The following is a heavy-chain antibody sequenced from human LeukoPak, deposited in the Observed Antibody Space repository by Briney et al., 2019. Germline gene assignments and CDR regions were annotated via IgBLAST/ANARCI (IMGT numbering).Heavy chain of an antibody. J-gene: IGHJ4*02. CDR1: GVPISGSYYY. CDR3: ARCVQCYSDY. Sequence: SETLSLTCAVSGVPISGSYYYWGWIRQPPGKGLEWIGNIYYSGSTYYNASLQSRVTISVDTSKNQFSLKLSSVTAADTAVYYCARCVQCYSDYWGQGTLVTVSS. V-gene: IGHV4-39*07. CDR2: IYYSGST. D-gene: IGHD3-10*01.